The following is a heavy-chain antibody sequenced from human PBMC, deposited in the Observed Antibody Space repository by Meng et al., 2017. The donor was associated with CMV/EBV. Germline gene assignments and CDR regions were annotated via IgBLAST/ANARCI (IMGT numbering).Heavy chain of an antibody. J-gene: IGHJ4*02. CDR2: IKSKTDGGTT. Sequence: GGALRLSCAASGFTFSNAWMSWVRQAPGKGLEWVGRIKSKTDGGTTDYAAPVKGRFTISRDDSKNTLYLQMNSLKTEDTAVYYCTTAGYYYDSSGYLYFDYWGQGTLVTVSS. D-gene: IGHD3-22*01. CDR3: TTAGYYYDSSGYLYFDY. CDR1: GFTFSNAW. V-gene: IGHV3-15*01.